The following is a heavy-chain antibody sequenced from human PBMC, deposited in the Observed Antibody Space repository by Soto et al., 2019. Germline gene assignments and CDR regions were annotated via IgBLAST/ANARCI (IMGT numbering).Heavy chain of an antibody. V-gene: IGHV3-9*01. J-gene: IGHJ4*02. CDR2: ISWNSGSI. CDR3: VKGSYGGSYYDYFVY. CDR1: GFNFDDYG. D-gene: IGHD1-26*01. Sequence: EVQLVESGGGLVQPGRSLRLSCAASGFNFDDYGMHWVRQAPGKGLEWVSRISWNSGSIGYADSVKGRFSSSRDNAKNSLYLQMNSLRAEDTALYYCVKGSYGGSYYDYFVYWGQGTLVTVSS.